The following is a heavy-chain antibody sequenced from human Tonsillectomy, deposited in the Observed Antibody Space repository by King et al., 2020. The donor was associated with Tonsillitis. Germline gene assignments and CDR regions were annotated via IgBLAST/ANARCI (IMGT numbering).Heavy chain of an antibody. CDR2: ITASSSAK. J-gene: IGHJ4*02. CDR1: GLALSRYN. V-gene: IGHV3-48*04. CDR3: VRAASGNSYAYFY. D-gene: IGHD5-18*01. Sequence: VQLVESGGDLVQPGGSLRLSCIGSGLALSRYNLNWVRQAPGRGPEWVSHITASSSAKYYADSVKGRFTISRENAKKSLYLQMDSLRAEDTAVYYCVRAASGNSYAYFYWGPGTLVTVSS.